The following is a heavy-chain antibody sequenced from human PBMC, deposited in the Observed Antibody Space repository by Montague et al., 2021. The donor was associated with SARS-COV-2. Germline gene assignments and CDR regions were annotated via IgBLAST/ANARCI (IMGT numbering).Heavy chain of an antibody. CDR3: AGQRASSPFDH. J-gene: IGHJ4*02. V-gene: IGHV4-39*01. CDR2: IYYTEST. CDR1: GGSISTSTYY. D-gene: IGHD6-13*01. Sequence: SETLSLTCTVSGGSISTSTYYWGWIRQPPGKGLEWIESIYYTESTFYNPSLKSRVTISVDTSQNQFSLKLSSVTAADTAMYYCAGQRASSPFDHWGQGTLVTVSS.